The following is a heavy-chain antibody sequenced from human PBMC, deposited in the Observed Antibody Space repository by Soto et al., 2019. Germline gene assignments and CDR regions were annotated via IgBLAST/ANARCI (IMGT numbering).Heavy chain of an antibody. D-gene: IGHD3-16*01. CDR3: AREELSGRYGGNGMDV. Sequence: EVQLVESGGGLIQPGGSLRLSCEASGFTISNNYMSWVRQSPGKGLEGVSVIYTGGTTYYADSVKGRFSVSRDNSKNTMYLQMNSLRVEDTAVYYCAREELSGRYGGNGMDVWGQGTTVTVSS. V-gene: IGHV3-53*01. CDR2: IYTGGTT. J-gene: IGHJ6*02. CDR1: GFTISNNY.